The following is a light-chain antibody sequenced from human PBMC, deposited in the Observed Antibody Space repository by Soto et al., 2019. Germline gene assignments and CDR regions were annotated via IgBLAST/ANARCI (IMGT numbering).Light chain of an antibody. V-gene: IGLV2-14*01. CDR1: RNDIGDYSF. Sequence: QSALAQPASVSGSPGQSITISCTGTRNDIGDYSFVSWYQQHPGKVPKLLIYEVSDRPSGISSRFSGSKSGNTAPLTISGLQAEDEAHYYCSSYTGTYTYVFGTGTKVTVL. CDR3: SSYTGTYTYV. J-gene: IGLJ1*01. CDR2: EVS.